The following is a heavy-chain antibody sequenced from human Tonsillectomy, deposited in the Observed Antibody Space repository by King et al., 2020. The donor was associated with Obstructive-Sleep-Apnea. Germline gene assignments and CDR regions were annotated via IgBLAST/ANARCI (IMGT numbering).Heavy chain of an antibody. V-gene: IGHV5-51*01. CDR3: ARWGSAVAGDNWFDP. D-gene: IGHD6-19*01. CDR2: IYPGDSDT. Sequence: QLVQSGAEVKKSGESLKISCKGSGYSFTSYWIGWVRQQPGKGLEWMGLIYPGDSDTSFSPAFQGQVTISADKSISTAYLQWSSLKASDTAMYYCARWGSAVAGDNWFDPWGRGTLVSVSS. CDR1: GYSFTSYW. J-gene: IGHJ5*02.